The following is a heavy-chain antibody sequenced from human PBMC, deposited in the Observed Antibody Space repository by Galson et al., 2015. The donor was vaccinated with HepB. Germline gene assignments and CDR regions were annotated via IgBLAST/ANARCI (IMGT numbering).Heavy chain of an antibody. Sequence: SLRLSCAASGFTFSSYSMNWVRQAPGKGLEWVSSISSSSSYIYYADSVKGRFTISRDNAKNSLYLQMNSLRAEDTAVYYCARASSIAAGPAPNYWGQGTLVTVSS. J-gene: IGHJ4*02. CDR1: GFTFSSYS. CDR3: ARASSIAAGPAPNY. V-gene: IGHV3-21*01. D-gene: IGHD6-6*01. CDR2: ISSSSSYI.